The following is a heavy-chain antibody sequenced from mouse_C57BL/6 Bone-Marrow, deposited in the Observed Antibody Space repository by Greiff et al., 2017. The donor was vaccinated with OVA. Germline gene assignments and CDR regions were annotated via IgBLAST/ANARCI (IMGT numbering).Heavy chain of an antibody. Sequence: VQLQQSGPELVKPGASVKISCKASGYSFTGYYMNWVKQSPEKSLEWIGEINPSTGGTTYNQKFKAKATLTVDKSSSTAYMQLKSLTSEDSAVYYGAAYSNYVCYAMDYWGQGTSVTVSS. CDR2: INPSTGGT. CDR1: GYSFTGYY. V-gene: IGHV1-42*01. J-gene: IGHJ4*01. D-gene: IGHD2-5*01. CDR3: AAYSNYVCYAMDY.